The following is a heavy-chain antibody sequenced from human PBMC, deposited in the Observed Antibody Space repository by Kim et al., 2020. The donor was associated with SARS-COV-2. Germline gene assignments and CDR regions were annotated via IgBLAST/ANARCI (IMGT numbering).Heavy chain of an antibody. J-gene: IGHJ6*02. CDR3: ALPGGSDPYYYYGMDV. Sequence: GGSLRLSCAASGFTFSSYAMSWVRQAPGKGLEWVSAISGSGGSTYYADSVKGRFTISRHNSKNTLYLQMNSLRAEDTAVYYCALPGGSDPYYYYGMDVWGQGTTVTVSS. V-gene: IGHV3-23*01. D-gene: IGHD3-10*01. CDR1: GFTFSSYA. CDR2: ISGSGGST.